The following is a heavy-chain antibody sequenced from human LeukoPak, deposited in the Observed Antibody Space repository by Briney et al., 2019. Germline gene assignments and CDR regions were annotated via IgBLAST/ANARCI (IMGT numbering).Heavy chain of an antibody. D-gene: IGHD5-18*01. CDR3: AKGSFAYSYGYRIPLDYYYYMDV. CDR2: IRYDGSNK. Sequence: GGSLRLSCAASGFTFSSYGMHWVRQAPGKGLEWVAFIRYDGSNKYYADYVKGRFTISRDNSKNTLYLQMNSLRAEDTAVYYCAKGSFAYSYGYRIPLDYYYYMDVWGEGTTATVSS. CDR1: GFTFSSYG. J-gene: IGHJ6*03. V-gene: IGHV3-30*02.